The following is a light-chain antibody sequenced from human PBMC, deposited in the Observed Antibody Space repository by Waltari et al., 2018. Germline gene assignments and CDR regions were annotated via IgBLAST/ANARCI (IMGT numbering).Light chain of an antibody. CDR2: GKN. CDR1: SLRSYY. J-gene: IGLJ1*01. V-gene: IGLV3-19*01. Sequence: SSELTQDPAVSVALGQTVRITCQGDSLRSYYASWYQQKPGQAPVLVIYGKNTRPSGIPDRFSGTSSGNTASLTITGAKAEDGSDYYCCYRDSSGNHDVFGTGTKVTGL. CDR3: CYRDSSGNHDV.